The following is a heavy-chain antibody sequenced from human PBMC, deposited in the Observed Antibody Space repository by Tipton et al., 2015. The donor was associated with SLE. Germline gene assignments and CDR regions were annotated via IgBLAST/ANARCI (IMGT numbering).Heavy chain of an antibody. V-gene: IGHV4-39*01. D-gene: IGHD1-14*01. CDR3: ASITRDGADDY. CDR1: GGSISSSSYY. Sequence: LRLSCTVSGGSISSSSYYWGWIRQPPGKGLEWIGSIYYSGSTYYNPSLKSRVTISVDTSKNQFSVKLSSLTAADTAVYYCASITRDGADDYWGQGTLVTVSS. J-gene: IGHJ4*02. CDR2: IYYSGST.